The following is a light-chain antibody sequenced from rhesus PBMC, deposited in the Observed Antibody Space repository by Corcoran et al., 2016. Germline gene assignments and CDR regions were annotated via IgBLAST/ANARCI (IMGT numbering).Light chain of an antibody. CDR3: QHSYGTPLT. CDR2: KAS. Sequence: DIQMTQSPFSLPASVGDRVTITCRASENANNYLNWYQPKPGKAPKLLIYKASTLQSGVPSRFSGSGSRTDYTFPISSLQPEDVATYYCQHSYGTPLTFGGGTKVEIQ. J-gene: IGKJ4*01. CDR1: ENANNY. V-gene: IGKV1-74*01.